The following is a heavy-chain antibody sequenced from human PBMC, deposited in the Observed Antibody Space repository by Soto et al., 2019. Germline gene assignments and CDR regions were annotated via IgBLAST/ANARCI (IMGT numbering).Heavy chain of an antibody. V-gene: IGHV4-4*02. Sequence: SDTLSLTCAVSGGSISSSNWWSWVRQPPGKGLEWIGEIYHSGSTNYNPSLKSRVTISVDKSKNQFSLKLSSVTSADTAVYYCARATGNYDILTGYYPQAFDIWGQGTMVT. J-gene: IGHJ3*02. D-gene: IGHD3-9*01. CDR2: IYHSGST. CDR1: GGSISSSNW. CDR3: ARATGNYDILTGYYPQAFDI.